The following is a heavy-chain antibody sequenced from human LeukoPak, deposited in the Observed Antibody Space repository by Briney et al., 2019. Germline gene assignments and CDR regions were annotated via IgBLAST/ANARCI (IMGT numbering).Heavy chain of an antibody. V-gene: IGHV1-69*01. CDR2: IIPIFGIA. D-gene: IGHD6-13*01. Sequence: SVKVSCKASGGTFSSYAISWVRQAPGQGLEWMGGIIPIFGIANYAQKFQGRVTITADESTSTAYMELSSLRSEDTAVYYCAREKIAAAANWFDPWGQGTLVTVSS. J-gene: IGHJ5*02. CDR1: GGTFSSYA. CDR3: AREKIAAAANWFDP.